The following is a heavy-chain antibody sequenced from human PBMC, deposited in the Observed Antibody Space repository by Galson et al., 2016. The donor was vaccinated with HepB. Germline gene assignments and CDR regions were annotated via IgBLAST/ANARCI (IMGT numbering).Heavy chain of an antibody. CDR2: IYSNGDT. CDR1: GFTVSNNY. CDR3: SRDRHRLSQNTVIGL. D-gene: IGHD2/OR15-2a*01. J-gene: IGHJ4*02. V-gene: IGHV3-53*01. Sequence: SLRLSCAASGFTVSNNYMKWVRQAPGKGLEWVSLIYSNGDTRYADSVKGRFTISRDNFKNTVYLHMNNLRAKDTAMYYCSRDRHRLSQNTVIGLWGQGTLVTVSS.